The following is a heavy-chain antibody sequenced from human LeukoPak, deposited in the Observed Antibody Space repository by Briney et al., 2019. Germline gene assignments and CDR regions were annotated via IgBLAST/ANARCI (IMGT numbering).Heavy chain of an antibody. CDR2: IIPILGIA. CDR1: GGTFSSSS. D-gene: IGHD3-10*01. CDR3: ASGYYGSGSYIYRGFDY. J-gene: IGHJ4*02. V-gene: IGHV1-69*02. Sequence: ASVKVSCKASGGTFSSSSISWVRQAPGQGLEWMGRIIPILGIANYAQKFQGRVTITADKSTSTGYMELRSLRSDDTAVYYCASGYYGSGSYIYRGFDYWGQGTLVTVSS.